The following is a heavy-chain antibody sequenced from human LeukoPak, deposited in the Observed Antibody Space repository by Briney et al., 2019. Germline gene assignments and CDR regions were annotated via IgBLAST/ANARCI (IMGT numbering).Heavy chain of an antibody. Sequence: PGGSLRLSCAASGFTFSSYSMDWVRQAPGKGLEWVSYILSSGSTKYYADSVRGRFTISRENAKNSLYLQMNSLRDGDTAVYYCVRNIVGAWVGFDIWGQGTMVTVS. J-gene: IGHJ3*02. CDR1: GFTFSSYS. CDR2: ILSSGSTK. D-gene: IGHD1-26*01. CDR3: VRNIVGAWVGFDI. V-gene: IGHV3-48*02.